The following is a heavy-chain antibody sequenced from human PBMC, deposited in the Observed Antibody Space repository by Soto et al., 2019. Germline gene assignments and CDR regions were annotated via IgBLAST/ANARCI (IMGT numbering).Heavy chain of an antibody. CDR1: GFTFSTYG. V-gene: IGHV3-33*01. Sequence: QVQLVESGGGVVQPGTSLRLSCAASGFTFSTYGMHWVRQAPGKGLDWVALIWYDGSRTHYAESVKGRFTISRDNSKNTLLLQTNSLRVEDTAVYYCAREQIGVAGSTYDYWGQGTLVTVSS. CDR2: IWYDGSRT. CDR3: AREQIGVAGSTYDY. D-gene: IGHD6-19*01. J-gene: IGHJ4*02.